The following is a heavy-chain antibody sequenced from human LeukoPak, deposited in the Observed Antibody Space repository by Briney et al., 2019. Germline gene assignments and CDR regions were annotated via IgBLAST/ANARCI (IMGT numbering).Heavy chain of an antibody. V-gene: IGHV1-69*13. J-gene: IGHJ4*02. CDR3: ARGHVPAAMNYFDY. CDR1: GGTFSSYA. Sequence: SVKVSCKASGGTFSSYAISWVRQAPGQGLEWMGGIIPIFGTANYAQKFQGRVTVTADESTSTAYMELSSLRSEDTAVYYCARGHVPAAMNYFDYWGQGTLVTVSS. CDR2: IIPIFGTA. D-gene: IGHD2-2*01.